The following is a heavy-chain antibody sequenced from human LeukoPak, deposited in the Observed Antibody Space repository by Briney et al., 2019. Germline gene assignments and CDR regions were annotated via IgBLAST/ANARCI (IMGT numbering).Heavy chain of an antibody. J-gene: IGHJ5*02. CDR3: ARGTRLAAAGTSNWFDP. Sequence: SQTLSLTCTVSGGSISSGSYYWSWIRQPAGKGLEWIGRIYTSGSTNYNPSLKSRVTISVDTSKNQFSLKLSSVTAADTAVYYCARGTRLAAAGTSNWFDPWGQGTLVTVSS. D-gene: IGHD6-13*01. CDR2: IYTSGST. V-gene: IGHV4-61*02. CDR1: GGSISSGSYY.